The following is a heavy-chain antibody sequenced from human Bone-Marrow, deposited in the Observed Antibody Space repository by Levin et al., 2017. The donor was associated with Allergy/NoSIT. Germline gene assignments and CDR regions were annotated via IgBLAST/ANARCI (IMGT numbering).Heavy chain of an antibody. J-gene: IGHJ4*02. V-gene: IGHV1-18*01. CDR3: ARIGNYHLLSFLDY. CDR2: ISAFDGDT. CDR1: GFIFTSYG. D-gene: IGHD2-2*01. Sequence: PGASVKVSCKASGFIFTSYGFSWVRQAPGQGLEWMGWISAFDGDTNYAQRLQGRVTMTTDTSTNTAFMDLRSLRSDDTAVYYCARIGNYHLLSFLDYWGQGTLVTVSS.